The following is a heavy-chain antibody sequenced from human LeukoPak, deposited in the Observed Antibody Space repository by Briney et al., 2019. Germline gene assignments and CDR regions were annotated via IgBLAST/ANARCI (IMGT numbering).Heavy chain of an antibody. J-gene: IGHJ5*02. D-gene: IGHD2-21*02. CDR1: GDSLNTYY. CDR3: ARAVRGVVTSNWFDP. CDR2: VASSGTS. V-gene: IGHV4-59*01. Sequence: SETLSLTCTVSGDSLNTYYWTWIRQTPGKELEWLGFVASSGTSNYNPSLMSRVSISIDTSKNQFSLALTSVTPADTAVYYCARAVRGVVTSNWFDPWGQGTLVSVSS.